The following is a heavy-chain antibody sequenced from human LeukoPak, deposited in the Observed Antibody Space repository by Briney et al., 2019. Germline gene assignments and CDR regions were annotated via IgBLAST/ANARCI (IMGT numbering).Heavy chain of an antibody. CDR2: IRSKANSYAT. J-gene: IGHJ4*02. Sequence: PGGSLRLSCAASGFTFSGSAMHWVRQASGKGLEWVGRIRSKANSYATAYAASVKGRFTISRGDSKNTAYLQMNSLKTEDTAVYYCTKDDYGGNSVGYWGQGTLVTVSS. V-gene: IGHV3-73*01. D-gene: IGHD4-23*01. CDR1: GFTFSGSA. CDR3: TKDDYGGNSVGY.